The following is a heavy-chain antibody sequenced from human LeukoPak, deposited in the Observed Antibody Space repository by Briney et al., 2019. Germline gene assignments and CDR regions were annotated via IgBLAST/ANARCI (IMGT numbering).Heavy chain of an antibody. CDR1: GFTFSSYG. CDR3: ARESVATALGYFDY. Sequence: PGRSLRLSCAASGFTFSSYGMHWVRQAPGKGLEWVAVIWYDGSNKYYADSVKDRFTISRDNSKNTLYLQMNSLRAEDTAVYYCARESVATALGYFDYWGQGTLVTVSS. CDR2: IWYDGSNK. V-gene: IGHV3-33*01. J-gene: IGHJ4*02. D-gene: IGHD5-12*01.